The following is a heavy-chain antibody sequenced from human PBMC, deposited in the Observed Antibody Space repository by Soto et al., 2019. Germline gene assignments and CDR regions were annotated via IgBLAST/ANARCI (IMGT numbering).Heavy chain of an antibody. CDR1: GGSVSSGDYY. J-gene: IGHJ4*02. D-gene: IGHD3-22*01. V-gene: IGHV4-61*08. CDR2: IYYSGST. Sequence: SETLSLTCTVSGGSVSSGDYYWSWIRQPPGKGLEWIGNIYYSGSTNYNPSLKSRATISVDTSKNQFSLKLSSVTAADTAVYYCARRPHYYDSSGYYPFDYWGQGTMVTVSS. CDR3: ARRPHYYDSSGYYPFDY.